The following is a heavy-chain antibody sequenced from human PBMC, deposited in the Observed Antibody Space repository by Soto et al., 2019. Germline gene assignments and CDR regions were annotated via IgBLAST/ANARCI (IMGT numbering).Heavy chain of an antibody. D-gene: IGHD5-18*01. V-gene: IGHV2-5*01. CDR2: IFWNDDK. J-gene: IGHJ4*02. CDR1: GFSLTTCGVG. CDR3: VNTGYSYDPFGY. Sequence: SGPTLVNPTQTLTLTCTFSGFSLTTCGVGVGWIRQPPGKALEWLALIFWNDDKRYSPSLKSRLTITKDTSKNQVALTMSNMDPVDTATYYCVNTGYSYDPFGYWGRGTLVTVSS.